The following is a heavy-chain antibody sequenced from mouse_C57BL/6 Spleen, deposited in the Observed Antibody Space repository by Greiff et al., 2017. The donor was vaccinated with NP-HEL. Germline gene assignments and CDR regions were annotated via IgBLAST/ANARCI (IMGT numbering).Heavy chain of an antibody. Sequence: EVQRVESEGGLVQPGSSMKLSCTASGFTFSDYYMAWVRQVPEKGLEWVANINYDGSSTYYLDSLKSRFIISRDNAKNILYLQMSSLKSEDTATYYCARDPGENYFDYWGQGTTLTVSS. CDR3: ARDPGENYFDY. CDR2: INYDGSST. J-gene: IGHJ2*01. V-gene: IGHV5-16*01. CDR1: GFTFSDYY.